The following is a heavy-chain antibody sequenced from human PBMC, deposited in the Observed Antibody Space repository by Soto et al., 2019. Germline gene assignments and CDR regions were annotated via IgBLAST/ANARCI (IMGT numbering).Heavy chain of an antibody. V-gene: IGHV3-7*01. Sequence: GGSLRLSCAASGFTFSNYWMSWVRQAPGKVLEWVANIKEDGSEKYYVDYVRGRFTISRDNAKNSVYLHMNSLRAEDTDVYYCARGAFGESSHSSGYFLYYFDYWGQGTLVTVSS. CDR1: GFTFSNYW. J-gene: IGHJ4*02. CDR2: IKEDGSEK. D-gene: IGHD3-22*01. CDR3: ARGAFGESSHSSGYFLYYFDY.